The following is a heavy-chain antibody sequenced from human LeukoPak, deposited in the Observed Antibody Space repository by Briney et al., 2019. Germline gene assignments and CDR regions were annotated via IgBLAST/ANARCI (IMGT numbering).Heavy chain of an antibody. D-gene: IGHD3-10*01. CDR2: INPSGGGT. J-gene: IGHJ4*02. V-gene: IGHV1-46*01. Sequence: ASVKVSCKASGYTFTSYYIHWVRQAPGQGLEWMGVINPSGGGTSYAQKFQGRVTMTRDTSTSTAYMDLRSLTSDDTALYYCARDLGPRGGTFDHWGQGTLVTVSS. CDR3: ARDLGPRGGTFDH. CDR1: GYTFTSYY.